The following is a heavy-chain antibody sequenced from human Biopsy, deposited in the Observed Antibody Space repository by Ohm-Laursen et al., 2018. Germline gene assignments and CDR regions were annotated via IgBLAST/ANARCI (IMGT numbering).Heavy chain of an antibody. CDR3: ARGRRLPAAISSYYYAMDV. J-gene: IGHJ6*02. Sequence: GASVKVSCKPSGGSFSSYAISRVRQAPGQGLEWMGGIIPFFGTPNYAQMFQGRVTITADTSTSTAYMELSSLRSDDTAVYYCARGRRLPAAISSYYYAMDVWGQGTTVTVSS. D-gene: IGHD2-2*01. V-gene: IGHV1-69*06. CDR2: IIPFFGTP. CDR1: GGSFSSYA.